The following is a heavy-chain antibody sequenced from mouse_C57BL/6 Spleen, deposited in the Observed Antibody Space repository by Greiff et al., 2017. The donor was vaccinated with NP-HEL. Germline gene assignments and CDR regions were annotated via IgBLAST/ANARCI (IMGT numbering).Heavy chain of an antibody. J-gene: IGHJ2*01. CDR2: IDPETGGT. V-gene: IGHV1-15*01. CDR1: GYTFTDYE. D-gene: IGHD1-1*01. CDR3: TRGGYGSTSYYFDY. Sequence: QVQLKESGAELVRPGASVTLSCKASGYTFTDYEMHWVKQTPVHGLEWIGAIDPETGGTAYNQKFKGKAILTADKSSSTAYMELRSLTSEDSAVYYCTRGGYGSTSYYFDYWGQGTTLTVSS.